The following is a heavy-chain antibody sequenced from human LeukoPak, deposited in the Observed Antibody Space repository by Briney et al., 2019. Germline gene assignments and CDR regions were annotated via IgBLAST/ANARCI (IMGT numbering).Heavy chain of an antibody. V-gene: IGHV3-23*01. J-gene: IGHJ4*02. CDR3: AKDGPGIGYSSGWYFDY. CDR2: ISGSGGST. D-gene: IGHD6-19*01. CDR1: GFTFSSYA. Sequence: PGGSLRLSCAASGFTFSSYAMSWVRQAPGKGLEWVSAISGSGGSTYYADSVKGRFTISRDNSKNTLYLQMNSLRAEDTAVYYCAKDGPGIGYSSGWYFDYWGQGTLVTVSS.